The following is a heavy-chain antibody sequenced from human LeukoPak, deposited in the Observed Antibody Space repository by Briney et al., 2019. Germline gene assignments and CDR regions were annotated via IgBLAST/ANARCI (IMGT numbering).Heavy chain of an antibody. D-gene: IGHD7-27*01. CDR3: AKALYDSTGDGY. Sequence: GGSLRLSCAASGFIFRNYGMNWVRQAPGKGLEWVSGISPRGEIKYYADSVKGRFTISRDNSKNTLYLQMNSLRAEDTAVYYCAKALYDSTGDGYWGQGTLVTISS. J-gene: IGHJ4*02. CDR2: ISPRGEIK. V-gene: IGHV3-23*01. CDR1: GFIFRNYG.